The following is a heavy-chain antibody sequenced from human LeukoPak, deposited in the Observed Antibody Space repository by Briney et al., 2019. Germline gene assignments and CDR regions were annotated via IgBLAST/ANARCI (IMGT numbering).Heavy chain of an antibody. V-gene: IGHV4-59*01. CDR2: IYYSGSA. CDR3: ARDKQPGDN. Sequence: PSETLSLTCTVSGGSLSSYYWSWIRQPPGKGLEWIGYIYYSGSADYNPSLKSRVTMSVDTSKNQFSLKLSSATAADTAVYYCARDKQPGDNWGQGTLVTVSS. D-gene: IGHD5-18*01. CDR1: GGSLSSYY. J-gene: IGHJ4*02.